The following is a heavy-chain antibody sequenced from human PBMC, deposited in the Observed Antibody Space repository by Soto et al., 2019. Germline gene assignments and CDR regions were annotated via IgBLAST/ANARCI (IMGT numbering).Heavy chain of an antibody. D-gene: IGHD3-16*01. CDR3: ARGGRDAYDWFDP. Sequence: ESGGGLVQPGGSLRVSCAVSGFTFSDYWMSWVRQAPGKGREWVAKIKQDGSEKDYVDSVKGRFTISRDNANNSLYLHMYSLRVEDTAIYYCARGGRDAYDWFDPWGQGTLVTVSS. CDR2: IKQDGSEK. CDR1: GFTFSDYW. V-gene: IGHV3-7*01. J-gene: IGHJ5*02.